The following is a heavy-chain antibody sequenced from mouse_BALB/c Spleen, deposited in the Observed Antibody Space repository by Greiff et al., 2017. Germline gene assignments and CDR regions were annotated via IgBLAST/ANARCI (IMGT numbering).Heavy chain of an antibody. V-gene: IGHV1-18*01. CDR2: INPYNGGT. J-gene: IGHJ4*01. CDR3: AREIPTYYAMDY. Sequence: EVQLQESGPELVKPGAPMKISCKASGYSFTGYTMNWVKQSHGKNLEWIGLINPYNGGTTYNQNFKGKATLTVDKSSSTAYMELLSLTSEDSAVYYCAREIPTYYAMDYWGQGTSVTVSS. CDR1: GYSFTGYT.